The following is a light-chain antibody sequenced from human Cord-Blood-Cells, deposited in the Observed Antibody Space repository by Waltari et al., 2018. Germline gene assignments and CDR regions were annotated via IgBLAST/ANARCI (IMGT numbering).Light chain of an antibody. Sequence: SYELTQPPSVSVSPGQTASIPCAGANLGGHYACWYQQKPGQSPVLVIYQDSKRPSGIPERFSGSNSGNTATLTISGTQAMDEADYYCQAWDSSTAVFGGGTKLPVL. J-gene: IGLJ2*01. CDR2: QDS. V-gene: IGLV3-1*01. CDR1: NLGGHY. CDR3: QAWDSSTAV.